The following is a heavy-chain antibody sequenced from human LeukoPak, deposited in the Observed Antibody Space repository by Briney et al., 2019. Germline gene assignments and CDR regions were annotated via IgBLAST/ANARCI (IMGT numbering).Heavy chain of an antibody. D-gene: IGHD3-22*01. CDR1: GFTFSSYS. CDR2: ISGSGGST. V-gene: IGHV3-23*01. CDR3: AKETMIVVALADY. J-gene: IGHJ4*02. Sequence: PGGSLRLSCAASGFTFSSYSMNWVRQAPGKGLEWVSAISGSGGSTYYADSVKGRFTISRDNSKNTLYPQMNSLRAEDTAVYYCAKETMIVVALADYWGQGTLVTVSS.